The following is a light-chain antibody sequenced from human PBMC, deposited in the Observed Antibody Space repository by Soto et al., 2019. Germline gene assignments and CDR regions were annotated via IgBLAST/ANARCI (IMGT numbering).Light chain of an antibody. CDR2: DAS. V-gene: IGKV3-11*01. Sequence: EIVLTQSPATLSLSPGERATLPCRASQSVSSYLAWYQQKPGQAPRLLIYDASNRATGIPARFSGSGSGTDFTLTISRLEPEDFAVYYCQQRSNWVFTFGPGTKVDIK. CDR1: QSVSSY. J-gene: IGKJ3*01. CDR3: QQRSNWVFT.